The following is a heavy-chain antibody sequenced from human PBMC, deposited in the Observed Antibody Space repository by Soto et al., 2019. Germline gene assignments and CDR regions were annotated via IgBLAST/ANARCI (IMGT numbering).Heavy chain of an antibody. J-gene: IGHJ5*02. CDR1: GFTFNTYG. V-gene: IGHV3-21*01. CDR3: ARDRTNVVALPSNWFDP. CDR2: IGSSNTYI. D-gene: IGHD2-15*01. Sequence: GGSLRLSCAASGFTFNTYGMNWVRQAPGKGLEWVSSIGSSNTYIYYSDSVNGRFTISRDDAKNSLYLQMNSLRAEDTAVYYCARDRTNVVALPSNWFDPWGHGTLVTVSS.